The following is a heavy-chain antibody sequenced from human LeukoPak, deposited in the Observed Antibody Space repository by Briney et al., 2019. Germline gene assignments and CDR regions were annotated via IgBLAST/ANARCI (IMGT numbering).Heavy chain of an antibody. CDR1: GYSFTNYW. D-gene: IGHD2-15*01. J-gene: IGHJ5*02. V-gene: IGHV5-51*01. CDR2: IYPGDSDT. CDR3: ARKLTRNWFDP. Sequence: GESLKISCKGSGYSFTNYWIGWVRQMPGKGLEWMGIIYPGDSDTRNSPSFQGQVTISADKSISTAYLQWSSLKASDTAMYYCARKLTRNWFDPWGQGTLVTVSS.